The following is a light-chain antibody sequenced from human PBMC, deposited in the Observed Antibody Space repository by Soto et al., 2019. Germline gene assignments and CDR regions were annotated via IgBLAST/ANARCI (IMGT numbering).Light chain of an antibody. CDR2: GAS. CDR1: QNINIG. J-gene: IGKJ5*01. Sequence: IGMTQSPATLSVSPGETATLSCRASQNINIGLAWYRQKPGQAPRLLIYGASTRATGTPARFSGSGSGTDFTLTISSLQSEDFALYYCQQYNRWPLITFGQGTRLEIK. CDR3: QQYNRWPLIT. V-gene: IGKV3D-15*01.